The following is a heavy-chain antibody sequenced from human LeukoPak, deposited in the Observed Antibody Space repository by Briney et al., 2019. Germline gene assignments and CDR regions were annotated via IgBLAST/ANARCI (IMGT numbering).Heavy chain of an antibody. CDR2: ISGSGGST. J-gene: IGHJ4*02. CDR1: GFTFSNYA. V-gene: IGHV3-23*01. Sequence: GGSLRLSCAASGFTFSNYAMSWVRQAPGKGLEWVSAISGSGGSTYYADSVKGRFTISRDNSKNTLYLQMNSLRAEDTAVYYCAKDHRSGGPPFYFDYWGQGTLVTVSS. CDR3: AKDHRSGGPPFYFDY.